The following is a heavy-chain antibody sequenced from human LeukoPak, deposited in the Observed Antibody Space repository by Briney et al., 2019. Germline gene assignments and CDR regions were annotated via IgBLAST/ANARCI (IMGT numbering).Heavy chain of an antibody. J-gene: IGHJ4*02. D-gene: IGHD2-2*01. CDR1: GYSFTSYW. Sequence: GESLKISCKGSGYSFTSYWIGWVRQMPGKGLEWMGIIYPGDSDTRYSPSFQGQVTTSADKSISTAYLQWSSLKASDAAMYYCARHSSQDIVVVPAAWWIDYWGQGTLVTVSS. V-gene: IGHV5-51*01. CDR2: IYPGDSDT. CDR3: ARHSSQDIVVVPAAWWIDY.